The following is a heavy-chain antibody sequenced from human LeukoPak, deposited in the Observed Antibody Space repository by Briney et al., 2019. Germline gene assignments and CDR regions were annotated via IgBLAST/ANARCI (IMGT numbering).Heavy chain of an antibody. V-gene: IGHV3-23*01. J-gene: IGHJ4*02. CDR3: AKILRAYSYGGFDY. Sequence: QPGGSLRLSCAASGFTFSSYAMSWVRQAPGKGLEGVSTISASGGSTYYADSVQGRFTISRDNSKNTLFLQMNSLRAEDTAIYYCAKILRAYSYGGFDYWGQGTLVTVSS. CDR2: ISASGGST. CDR1: GFTFSSYA. D-gene: IGHD5-18*01.